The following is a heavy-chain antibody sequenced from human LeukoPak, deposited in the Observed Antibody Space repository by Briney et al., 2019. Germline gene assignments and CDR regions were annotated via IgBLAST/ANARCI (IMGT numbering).Heavy chain of an antibody. CDR3: ARAVGSFDWLPLFDF. CDR1: DGSLSGYY. V-gene: IGHV4-34*01. D-gene: IGHD3-9*01. CDR2: INHSGST. Sequence: PSETLSLTCAVYDGSLSGYYWSWIRQPPGKGLEWIGEINHSGSTNYNPSLKSRVTISVDTSKNQFYMKLRSVTAADTAVYYCARAVGSFDWLPLFDFWGQGALVTVSS. J-gene: IGHJ4*02.